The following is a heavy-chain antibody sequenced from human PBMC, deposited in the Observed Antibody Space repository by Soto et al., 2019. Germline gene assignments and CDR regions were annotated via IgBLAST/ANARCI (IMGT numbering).Heavy chain of an antibody. CDR3: ASARTGDIDY. Sequence: SETLSLTCTVSGGSISSYYWSWIRQPPGTGLEWIGEINYSGSTNYNPSLKSRVTISVDTSKNQFSLKLRSMTVADTAFYYCASARTGDIDYWGRGTLVTVSS. CDR1: GGSISSYY. V-gene: IGHV4-59*08. J-gene: IGHJ4*02. D-gene: IGHD7-27*01. CDR2: INYSGST.